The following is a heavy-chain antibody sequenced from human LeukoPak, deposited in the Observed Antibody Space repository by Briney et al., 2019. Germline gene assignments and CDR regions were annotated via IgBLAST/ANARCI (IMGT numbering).Heavy chain of an antibody. CDR2: IWYDGTNK. V-gene: IGHV3-33*01. D-gene: IGHD4-23*01. Sequence: GRSLRLSCAASGFSFTSYGMHWVRQAPGKGLEWVAVIWYDGTNKYYADSVKGRFTISRDTSNNMLYPQMNSLRAEDTAVYYCARVSESGNSDYWGQGTLVTVSS. J-gene: IGHJ4*02. CDR1: GFSFTSYG. CDR3: ARVSESGNSDY.